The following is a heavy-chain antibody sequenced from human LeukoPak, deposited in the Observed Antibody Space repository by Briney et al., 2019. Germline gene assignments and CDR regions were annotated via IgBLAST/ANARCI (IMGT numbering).Heavy chain of an antibody. CDR2: ISAYNGNT. CDR3: ARAAWNYPGYFDY. J-gene: IGHJ4*02. CDR1: GYTFTSYG. V-gene: IGHV1-18*01. D-gene: IGHD1-7*01. Sequence: ASVKVSCKASGYTFTSYGISWVRQAPGQGLEWMGWISAYNGNTNYAQKLQGRVTMTTDTSTSTDYMELRSLRSDDTAVYYCARAAWNYPGYFDYCGQGTLVTVSS.